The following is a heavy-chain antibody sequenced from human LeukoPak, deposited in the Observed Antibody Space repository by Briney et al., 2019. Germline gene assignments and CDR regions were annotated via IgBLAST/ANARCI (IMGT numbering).Heavy chain of an antibody. V-gene: IGHV3-74*01. CDR2: INSDGSRT. Sequence: PGGSLRLSCAASGFTFSSYWMHWVRQAPGKGLVWVSRINSDGSRTIYAHSVKGRFNISRENAQNKLYLQMNSLRAEDTAVYYCARETAAAGHYCFDYWGQGTLVTVSS. D-gene: IGHD6-13*01. J-gene: IGHJ4*02. CDR1: GFTFSSYW. CDR3: ARETAAAGHYCFDY.